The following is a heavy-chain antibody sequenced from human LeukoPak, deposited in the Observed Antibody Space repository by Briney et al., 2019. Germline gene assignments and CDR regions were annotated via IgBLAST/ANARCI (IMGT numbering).Heavy chain of an antibody. CDR2: IYPGDSDT. CDR1: GYSFTSYW. V-gene: IGHV5-51*01. CDR3: ASAVGWAFGGGIVSRRLPYYFDY. J-gene: IGHJ4*02. Sequence: GESLKISCKGSGYSFTSYWIGWVRQMPGKGLEWMGIIYPGDSDTRYSPSFQGQVTISADKSISTAYLQWSSLKASDTAMYYCASAVGWAFGGGIVSRRLPYYFDYWGQGTLVTVSS. D-gene: IGHD3-16*02.